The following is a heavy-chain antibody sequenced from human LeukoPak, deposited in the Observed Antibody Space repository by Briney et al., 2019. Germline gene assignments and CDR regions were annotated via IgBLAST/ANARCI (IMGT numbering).Heavy chain of an antibody. CDR1: GDSIRSYY. CDR3: ARLGALHDAFDV. V-gene: IGHV4-59*12. Sequence: SETLSLTCTVFGDSIRSYYWSWIRQPPGKGLEWIRNIHYSGSTKYNPSLKSRVTISVDTSKNQFSLRVTSLTAADTAVYYCARLGALHDAFDVWGQGTLVTVSS. D-gene: IGHD3-16*01. J-gene: IGHJ3*01. CDR2: IHYSGST.